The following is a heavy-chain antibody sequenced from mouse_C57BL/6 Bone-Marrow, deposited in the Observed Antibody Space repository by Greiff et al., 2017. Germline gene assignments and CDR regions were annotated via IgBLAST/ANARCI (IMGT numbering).Heavy chain of an antibody. CDR3: AKGSTNFDY. CDR2: INPSSGYT. Sequence: VQLQQSGAELAKPGASVKLSCKASGYTFTSYWMHWVKQRPGKGLEWIGYINPSSGYTKYNQKFKDKATLTADKSSSTVYMQLSSLTYEDSAVYYCAKGSTNFDYWGQGTTLTVSS. V-gene: IGHV1-7*01. D-gene: IGHD1-1*01. CDR1: GYTFTSYW. J-gene: IGHJ2*01.